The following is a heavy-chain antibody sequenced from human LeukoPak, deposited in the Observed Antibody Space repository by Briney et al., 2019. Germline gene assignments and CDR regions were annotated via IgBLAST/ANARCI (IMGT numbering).Heavy chain of an antibody. CDR1: GGSLSSGSYY. CDR2: IYTSGST. J-gene: IGHJ4*02. V-gene: IGHV4-61*02. CDR3: AGEGDLWSGYYTGIDY. Sequence: SETLSLTCIVSGGSLSSGSYYWSWIRQPAGKGLEWIGRIYTSGSTNYNPSLKSRVTISVDTPKNQFSLKQNSVTAADTAVYYCAGEGDLWSGYYTGIDYWGRGTLVAVPS. D-gene: IGHD3-3*01.